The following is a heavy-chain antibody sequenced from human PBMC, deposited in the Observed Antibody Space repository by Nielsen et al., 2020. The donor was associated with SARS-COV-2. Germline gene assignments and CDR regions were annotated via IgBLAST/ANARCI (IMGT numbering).Heavy chain of an antibody. CDR2: ISYDGNDQ. J-gene: IGHJ6*02. D-gene: IGHD3-10*01. CDR1: GFTFSDYA. V-gene: IGHV3-30*04. Sequence: GESLKISCAASGFTFSDYAMHWVRPAPGKGLEWVAVISYDGNDQQYGESVKGRFTISRDNSKSTLYLQANRLSAEDTAIYFCAKDGGLRVRVNYYYGMDVWGQGTTVTVS. CDR3: AKDGGLRVRVNYYYGMDV.